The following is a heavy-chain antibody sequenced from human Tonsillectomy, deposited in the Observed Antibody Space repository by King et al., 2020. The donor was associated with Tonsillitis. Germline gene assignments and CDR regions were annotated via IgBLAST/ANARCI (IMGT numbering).Heavy chain of an antibody. CDR2: ISYDESNK. Sequence: VQLVESGGGVVQPGRSLRLSCAASGFTFSSYGMHWVRQAPGKGLEWVAVISYDESNKYYADSVKGRFTISRDNSKNTLYLQMNSLRAEDTAVYYCAKDLHVLRYFAWLLEYWGQGTLVTVSS. J-gene: IGHJ4*02. D-gene: IGHD3-9*01. CDR3: AKDLHVLRYFAWLLEY. V-gene: IGHV3-30*18. CDR1: GFTFSSYG.